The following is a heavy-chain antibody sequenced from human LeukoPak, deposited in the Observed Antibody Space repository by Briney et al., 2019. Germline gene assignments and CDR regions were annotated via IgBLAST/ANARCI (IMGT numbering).Heavy chain of an antibody. Sequence: GGSLRLSCAAPGFTFSSFSMNWVRQAPGKGLEWISYIASSSSSMYYVDSVKGRFTISRDNAKNSLYLQMNSLTAEDTAVYYCARVIGSYGDSAYWGQGTLVTVSS. CDR1: GFTFSSFS. V-gene: IGHV3-48*04. J-gene: IGHJ4*02. CDR2: IASSSSSM. D-gene: IGHD4-17*01. CDR3: ARVIGSYGDSAY.